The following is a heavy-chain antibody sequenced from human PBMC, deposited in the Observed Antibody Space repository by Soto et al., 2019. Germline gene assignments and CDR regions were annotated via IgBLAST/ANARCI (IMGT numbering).Heavy chain of an antibody. J-gene: IGHJ4*02. CDR2: ISYDGSNK. CDR1: GFTFSSYG. V-gene: IGHV3-30*18. Sequence: QVQLVESGGGVVQPGRSLRLSCAASGFTFSSYGMHWVRQAPGKGLEWVAVISYDGSNKYYADSVKGRFTISRDNSKNTLYLQMNSLRAEDTAVYYCAKDAMWPGIAAAGNYFDYWGQGTLVTVSS. D-gene: IGHD6-13*01. CDR3: AKDAMWPGIAAAGNYFDY.